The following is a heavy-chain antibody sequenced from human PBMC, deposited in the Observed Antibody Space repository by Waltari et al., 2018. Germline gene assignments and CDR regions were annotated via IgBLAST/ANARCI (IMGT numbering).Heavy chain of an antibody. V-gene: IGHV3-30*02. Sequence: QVQLVAYGGGVARPGGSLSLSCAASGFTFRPHAVHWVRQGPGKGLEWLASILSDGSKKYFAESVKGRFTISRDNSKNTLYLQMNSLRAEDTAVYYCAKGLGVTNNDGFHVWGQGTMVTVSS. CDR3: AKGLGVTNNDGFHV. CDR2: ILSDGSKK. J-gene: IGHJ3*01. CDR1: GFTFRPHA. D-gene: IGHD4-17*01.